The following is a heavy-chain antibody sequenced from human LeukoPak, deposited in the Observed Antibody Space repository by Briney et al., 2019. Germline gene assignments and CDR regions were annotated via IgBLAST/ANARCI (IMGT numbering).Heavy chain of an antibody. CDR3: ARVVDGSGYFDY. Sequence: SETLSLTCTVSGGSISSYYWSWIRQPPGKGLEWIGYIYYSGSTYYNPSLKSRVTISVDTSKNQFSLKLSSVTAADTAVYYCARVVDGSGYFDYWGQGTLVTVSS. D-gene: IGHD3-10*01. CDR1: GGSISSYY. J-gene: IGHJ4*02. V-gene: IGHV4-30-4*08. CDR2: IYYSGST.